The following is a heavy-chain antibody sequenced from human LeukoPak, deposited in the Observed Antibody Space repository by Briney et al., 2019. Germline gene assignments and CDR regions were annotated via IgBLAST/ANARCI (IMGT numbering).Heavy chain of an antibody. J-gene: IGHJ3*02. Sequence: SETLSLTCAVYGGSFSGYYWGWIRQPPGKGLEWIGSIYYSGSTYYNPSLKSRVTISVDTSKNQFSLKLSSVTAADTAVYYCARRPVLRFLGSDAFDIWGQGTMVTVSS. D-gene: IGHD3-3*01. CDR2: IYYSGST. CDR1: GGSFSGYY. CDR3: ARRPVLRFLGSDAFDI. V-gene: IGHV4-39*01.